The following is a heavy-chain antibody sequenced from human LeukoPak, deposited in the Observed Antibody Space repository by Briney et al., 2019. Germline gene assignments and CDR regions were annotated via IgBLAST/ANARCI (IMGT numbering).Heavy chain of an antibody. Sequence: GGSLRLSCAASGLTFSSHWMHWVRQAPGKGLVWVSRITNDGSSTTYADSVKGRFTISRDNAKNSLYLQMNSLRAEDTAVYYCARATPGLAQLWYYYYGMDVWGQGTTVTVSS. J-gene: IGHJ6*02. CDR2: ITNDGSST. D-gene: IGHD6-13*01. CDR1: GLTFSSHW. CDR3: ARATPGLAQLWYYYYGMDV. V-gene: IGHV3-74*01.